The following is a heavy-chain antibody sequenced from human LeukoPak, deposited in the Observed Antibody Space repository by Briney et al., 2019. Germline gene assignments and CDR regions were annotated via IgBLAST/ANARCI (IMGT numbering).Heavy chain of an antibody. CDR2: IYYSGST. J-gene: IGHJ3*02. CDR1: GGSISSGGYY. Sequence: SETLSLTCTVSGGSISSGGYYWSWIRQHPGKGLEWIGYIYYSGSTYFNPSLKSRVTISVDTSKNQFSLKLSSVTAADTAVYYCARVWFGESRGAFDIWGQGTMVTVSS. D-gene: IGHD3-10*01. V-gene: IGHV4-31*03. CDR3: ARVWFGESRGAFDI.